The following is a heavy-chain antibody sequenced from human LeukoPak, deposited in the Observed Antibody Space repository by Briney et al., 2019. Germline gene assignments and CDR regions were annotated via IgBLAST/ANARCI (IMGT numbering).Heavy chain of an antibody. CDR1: GDSISSGSSYY. J-gene: IGHJ5*02. CDR2: FYYSGST. D-gene: IGHD6-13*01. V-gene: IGHV4-39*01. CDR3: ARRAIPYSSSWYTGAFDP. Sequence: PSETLSLTCTVSGDSISSGSSYYWAWIRQPPGKGLEWIGTFYYSGSTYYNPSLKSRVTVSVDTSKNQFSLKVSSVTAADTAVYYCARRAIPYSSSWYTGAFDPWGQGTLLTVSS.